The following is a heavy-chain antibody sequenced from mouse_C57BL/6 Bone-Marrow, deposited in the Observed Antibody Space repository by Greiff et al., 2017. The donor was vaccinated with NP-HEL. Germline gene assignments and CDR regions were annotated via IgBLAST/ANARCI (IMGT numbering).Heavy chain of an antibody. Sequence: VQLVESGPELVKPGASVKISCKASGYAFSSSWMNWVKQRPGTGLEWIGRIYPGDGDTNYNGKFKGKATLTADKSSSTAYMQLSSLTSEDSAVYFCASLGRYFDVWGTGTTVTVSS. D-gene: IGHD4-1*01. V-gene: IGHV1-82*01. J-gene: IGHJ1*03. CDR2: IYPGDGDT. CDR3: ASLGRYFDV. CDR1: GYAFSSSW.